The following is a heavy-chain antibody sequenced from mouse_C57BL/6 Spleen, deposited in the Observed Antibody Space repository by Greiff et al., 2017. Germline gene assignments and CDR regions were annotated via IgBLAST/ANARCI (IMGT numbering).Heavy chain of an antibody. CDR3: AREPTDYYGSRYAMDY. CDR2: IWSGGST. D-gene: IGHD1-1*01. CDR1: GFSLTSYG. V-gene: IGHV2-2*01. Sequence: VKLQESGPGLVQPSQSLSITCTVSGFSLTSYGVHWVRQSPGKGLEWLGVIWSGGSTDYNAAFISRLSISKDNSKSQVFFKMNSLQADDTAIYYCAREPTDYYGSRYAMDYWGQGTSVTVSS. J-gene: IGHJ4*01.